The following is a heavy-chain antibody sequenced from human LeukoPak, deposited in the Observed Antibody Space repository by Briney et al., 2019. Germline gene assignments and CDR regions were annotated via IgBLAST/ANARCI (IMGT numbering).Heavy chain of an antibody. CDR3: ARELERRFYFGY. CDR2: ISSSSSTI. V-gene: IGHV3-48*02. Sequence: GSLRPSFAASGFTFSSYSMNWVRPAPGKGLGWVSYISSSSSTIYYADSVKGRFTISRDNAKNSLYLQMNSLRDEDTAVYYCARELERRFYFGYWGQGTLVTVSS. CDR1: GFTFSSYS. D-gene: IGHD1-1*01. J-gene: IGHJ4*02.